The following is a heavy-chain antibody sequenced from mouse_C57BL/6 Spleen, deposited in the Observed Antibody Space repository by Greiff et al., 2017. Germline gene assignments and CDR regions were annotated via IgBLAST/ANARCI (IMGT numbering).Heavy chain of an antibody. CDR2: ISSGGSYT. J-gene: IGHJ2*01. V-gene: IGHV5-6*01. CDR1: GFTFSSYG. CDR3: ANYYGSSYAFDY. D-gene: IGHD1-1*01. Sequence: EVNVVESGGDLVKPGGSLKLSCAASGFTFSSYGMSWVRQTPDKRLEWVATISSGGSYTYYPDSVKGRFTISRDNAKNTLYLQMSSLKSEDTAMYYCANYYGSSYAFDYWGQGTTLTVSS.